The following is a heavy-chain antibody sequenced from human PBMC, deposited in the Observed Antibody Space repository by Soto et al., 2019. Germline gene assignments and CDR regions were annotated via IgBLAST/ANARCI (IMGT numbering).Heavy chain of an antibody. Sequence: GASVKVSCKASGGTFSSYAISWVRQAPGQGXEWMGGIIPIFGTANYAQKFQGRVTITADESTSTAYMELSSLRSEDTAVYYCARAEVSSGWYAGYYYGMDVWGQGTTVTVSS. CDR2: IIPIFGTA. CDR3: ARAEVSSGWYAGYYYGMDV. V-gene: IGHV1-69*13. D-gene: IGHD6-19*01. J-gene: IGHJ6*02. CDR1: GGTFSSYA.